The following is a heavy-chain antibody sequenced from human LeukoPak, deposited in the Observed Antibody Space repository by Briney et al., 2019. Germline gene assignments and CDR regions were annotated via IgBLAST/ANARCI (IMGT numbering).Heavy chain of an antibody. CDR2: IRYDGNDK. D-gene: IGHD7-27*01. V-gene: IGHV3-30*02. Sequence: GGSLRLSCAASGFTFSDYGMHWVRQTPGKGLECVAFIRYDGNDKYFADSVKGRFTVSRDNSKNTLYLQMNNLRAEDTAVYYCAKLGINYYYMDVWGKGTTVTVSS. CDR3: AKLGINYYYMDV. CDR1: GFTFSDYG. J-gene: IGHJ6*03.